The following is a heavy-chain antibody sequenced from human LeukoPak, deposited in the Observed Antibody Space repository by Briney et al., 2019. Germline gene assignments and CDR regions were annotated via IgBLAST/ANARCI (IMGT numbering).Heavy chain of an antibody. CDR3: AKVGLTYYGSGSLGAFDI. D-gene: IGHD3-10*01. Sequence: NPGGSLRLCCAASGFTFSSYSMNWVRQAPGKGLEWVSSISSSSSYIYYADSVKGRFTISRDNSKNTLYLQMNSLRAEDTAVYYCAKVGLTYYGSGSLGAFDIWGQGTMVTVSS. CDR1: GFTFSSYS. J-gene: IGHJ3*02. V-gene: IGHV3-21*04. CDR2: ISSSSSYI.